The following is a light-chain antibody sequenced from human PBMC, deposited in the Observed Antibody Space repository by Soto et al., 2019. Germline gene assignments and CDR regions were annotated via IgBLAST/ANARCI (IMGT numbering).Light chain of an antibody. CDR3: QQYGDSPFA. CDR1: QSIYINS. CDR2: AAT. V-gene: IGKV3-20*01. Sequence: EIVLTQSPGTLSLSPGESATLSCRASQSIYINSLAWYQHKRGQAPRLLIYAATVRVTAVPDRFNGSGSGTDFALTISRLEPEDSAMYYCQQYGDSPFAFGPGTKLDVK. J-gene: IGKJ3*01.